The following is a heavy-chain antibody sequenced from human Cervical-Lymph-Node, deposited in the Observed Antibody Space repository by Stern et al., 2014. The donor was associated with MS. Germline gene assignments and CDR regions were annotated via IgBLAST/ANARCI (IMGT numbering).Heavy chain of an antibody. D-gene: IGHD3-3*01. CDR2: IIAGNGNT. CDR3: ARSYDFPSFDS. CDR1: GYTFSSYA. V-gene: IGHV1-3*01. Sequence: VQLVESGAEVKKPGASVKVSCKASGYTFSSYAMHWVRQAPGQRLEWMGWIIAGNGNTKYSQNFQGRVTINRNTSASTAYMELSSLRSEDTAVYYCARSYDFPSFDSWGQGTLVTVSS. J-gene: IGHJ4*02.